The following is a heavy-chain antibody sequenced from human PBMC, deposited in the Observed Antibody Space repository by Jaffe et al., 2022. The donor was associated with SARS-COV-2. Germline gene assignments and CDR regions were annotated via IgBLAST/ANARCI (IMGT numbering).Heavy chain of an antibody. CDR3: ARGHSYDSSGSPGQDWFDP. CDR2: MNPNSGNT. Sequence: QVQLVQSGAEVKKPGASVKVSCKASGYTFTSYDINWVRQATGQGLEWMGWMNPNSGNTGYAQKFQGRVTMTRNTSISTAYMELSSLRSEDTAVYYCARGHSYDSSGSPGQDWFDPWGQGTLVTVSS. V-gene: IGHV1-8*01. CDR1: GYTFTSYD. D-gene: IGHD3-22*01. J-gene: IGHJ5*02.